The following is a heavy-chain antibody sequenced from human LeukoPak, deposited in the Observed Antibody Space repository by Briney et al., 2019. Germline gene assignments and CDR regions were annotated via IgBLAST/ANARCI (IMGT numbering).Heavy chain of an antibody. CDR2: ISSSGSTI. CDR3: ARDGDYYGSGSYYNEAYYFDY. V-gene: IGHV3-11*04. D-gene: IGHD3-10*01. CDR1: GFTFSDYY. Sequence: PGGSLRLSCAASGFTFSDYYMSWIRQAPGKGLEWVSYISSSGSTIYYADSVKGRFTISRDNAKNSLYLQMNSLRAEDTAVYYCARDGDYYGSGSYYNEAYYFDYWGQGILVTVSS. J-gene: IGHJ4*02.